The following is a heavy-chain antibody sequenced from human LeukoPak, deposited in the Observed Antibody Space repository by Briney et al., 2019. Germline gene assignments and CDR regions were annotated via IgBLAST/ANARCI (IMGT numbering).Heavy chain of an antibody. CDR2: INTNTGNP. D-gene: IGHD1-7*01. CDR1: GYSFTNFA. CDR3: ARDRNSDV. J-gene: IGHJ6*02. Sequence: ASVKVSCTASGYSFTNFAINWVRQAPGQGLEWMGWINTNTGNPTYAQGFTGRFVFSLDTSVSTAYLQINSLKTEDTAVYYCARDRNSDVWGQGTTVTVSS. V-gene: IGHV7-4-1*02.